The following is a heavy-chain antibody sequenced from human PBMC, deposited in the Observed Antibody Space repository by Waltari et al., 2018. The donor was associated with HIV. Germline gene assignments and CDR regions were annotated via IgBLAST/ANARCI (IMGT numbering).Heavy chain of an antibody. CDR3: AFGSGKDYFEY. V-gene: IGHV1-8*01. J-gene: IGHJ4*02. Sequence: QVQLVQSGAEVKKPGASVKVSCKASGYTFTSSDITWVRQATGQGLEWMGWMNPHSGNTGYPQKFQGRVTMTRNTSISTAYMDLSSLRSEDTAVYYCAFGSGKDYFEYWGQGTLVTVSS. CDR1: GYTFTSSD. D-gene: IGHD3-10*01. CDR2: MNPHSGNT.